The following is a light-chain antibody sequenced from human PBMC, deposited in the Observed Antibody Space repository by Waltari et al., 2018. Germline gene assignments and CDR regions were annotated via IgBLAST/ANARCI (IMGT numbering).Light chain of an antibody. CDR1: NIGSKS. V-gene: IGLV3-21*02. Sequence: SYVLTQPPSVSVAPGQTARITCGGNNIGSKSVHWYQQKPGQAPVLVVYADSDRPSGSPERCSGSNSGNTATLTISRVEAGYEADYYCQVWDSSSDHVVFGGGTKLTVL. CDR2: ADS. J-gene: IGLJ2*01. CDR3: QVWDSSSDHVV.